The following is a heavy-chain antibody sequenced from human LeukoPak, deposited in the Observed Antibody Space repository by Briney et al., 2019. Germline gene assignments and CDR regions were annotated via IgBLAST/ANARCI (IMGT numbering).Heavy chain of an antibody. Sequence: PGGSLRLXCAASGFTFSSYWMSWVRQAPGKGLEWVANIKQDGSENYYVDSVKGRFTISRDNAKNSLYLQMNSLRAEDTAVYYCARALAATTGGAFDIWGQGKMVTVSS. CDR2: IKQDGSEN. J-gene: IGHJ3*02. V-gene: IGHV3-7*04. CDR1: GFTFSSYW. CDR3: ARALAATTGGAFDI. D-gene: IGHD1-1*01.